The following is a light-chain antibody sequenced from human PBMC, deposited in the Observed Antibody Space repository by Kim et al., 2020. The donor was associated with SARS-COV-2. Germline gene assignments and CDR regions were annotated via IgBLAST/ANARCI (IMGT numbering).Light chain of an antibody. CDR1: QIGSNDV. J-gene: IGKJ4*01. V-gene: IGKV3-20*01. CDR3: QQSGNSPSHLT. Sequence: AERATLSCRARQIGSNDVFAWYQHKHGQPPRLLIYATSHRATGIPDRFSGSGSGTDFTLTISRLEPDDFAVYLCQQSGNSPSHLTFGGGTKVDIK. CDR2: ATS.